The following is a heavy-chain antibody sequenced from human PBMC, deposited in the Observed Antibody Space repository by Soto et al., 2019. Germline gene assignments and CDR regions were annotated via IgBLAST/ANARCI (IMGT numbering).Heavy chain of an antibody. CDR3: ARGARFYYGSGNPIPYYFDY. CDR1: GYTFTSYG. J-gene: IGHJ4*02. V-gene: IGHV1-18*01. CDR2: ISAYNGNT. D-gene: IGHD3-10*01. Sequence: ASVKVPCKASGYTFTSYGISWVRQAPGQGLEWMGLISAYNGNTSYAQKFQGRVTMTTDTSTSTAYMELSSLRSEDTAVYYCARGARFYYGSGNPIPYYFDYWGQGTLVTVSS.